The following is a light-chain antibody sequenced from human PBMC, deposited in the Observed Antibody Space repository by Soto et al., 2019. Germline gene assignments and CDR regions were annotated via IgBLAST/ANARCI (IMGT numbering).Light chain of an antibody. CDR3: SSHAGDDNPFV. Sequence: QSALTQPPAASGSPGQSVTISCTGTSSDVGGYNYVSWYQQHPGKATKVMIYDVNKRPSGVPDRFSGSKSGNTSSLTVSGLQAEDDADYYCSSHAGDDNPFVFGTGTKLTVL. CDR2: DVN. J-gene: IGLJ1*01. V-gene: IGLV2-8*01. CDR1: SSDVGGYNY.